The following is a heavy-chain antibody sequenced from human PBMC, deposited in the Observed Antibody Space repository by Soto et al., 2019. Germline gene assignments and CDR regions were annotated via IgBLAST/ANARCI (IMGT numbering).Heavy chain of an antibody. CDR2: IYYSGST. CDR1: GGSISSYY. J-gene: IGHJ4*02. V-gene: IGHV4-59*01. Sequence: SETLSLTCTVSGGSISSYYWSWIRQPPGKGLEWIGYIYYSGSTNYNPSLKSRVTISVDTSKNQFSLKLSSVTAADTAVYYCARSYSSGWYHYFDYWGQGTLVTVSS. CDR3: ARSYSSGWYHYFDY. D-gene: IGHD6-19*01.